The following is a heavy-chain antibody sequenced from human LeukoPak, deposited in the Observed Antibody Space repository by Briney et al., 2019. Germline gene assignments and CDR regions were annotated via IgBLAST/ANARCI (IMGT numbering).Heavy chain of an antibody. Sequence: SETLSLTCTVSGGSISSYYWSWIRQPAGKGLEWIGRIYTSGSTNYNPSLKSRVTMSVDTSKNQFSLKLSSVTAVDTAVYYCAREQQLAPPSYYMDVWGKGTTVTVSS. CDR3: AREQQLAPPSYYMDV. J-gene: IGHJ6*03. V-gene: IGHV4-4*07. CDR2: IYTSGST. D-gene: IGHD6-13*01. CDR1: GGSISSYY.